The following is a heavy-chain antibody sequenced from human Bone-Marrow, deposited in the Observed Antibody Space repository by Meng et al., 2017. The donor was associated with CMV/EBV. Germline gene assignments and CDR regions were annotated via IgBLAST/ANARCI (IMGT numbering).Heavy chain of an antibody. Sequence: GESLKISCAASGFTFSSYAMNWVRQAPGKGLQWVSGITGSGGGTYYADSVKGRFTISRDNSKKTLYLQMNSLRDEDTAVYYCTRERVPFWSGYYGGFDFWGQGTVVTVSS. CDR1: GFTFSSYA. CDR3: TRERVPFWSGYYGGFDF. J-gene: IGHJ4*02. D-gene: IGHD3-3*01. CDR2: ITGSGGGT. V-gene: IGHV3-23*01.